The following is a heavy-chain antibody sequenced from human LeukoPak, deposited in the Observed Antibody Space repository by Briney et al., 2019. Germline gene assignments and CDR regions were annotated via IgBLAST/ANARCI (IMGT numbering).Heavy chain of an antibody. CDR3: ARTVAAAGTVFDY. Sequence: PGGSLRLSCAASGFTLSSYSMNWVRQAPGKGLEWVSYISSSSSTIYYADSVKGRFTISRDNAKNSLYLQMNSLRAEDTAVYYCARTVAAAGTVFDYWGQGTLVTVSS. V-gene: IGHV3-48*01. D-gene: IGHD6-13*01. CDR2: ISSSSSTI. J-gene: IGHJ4*02. CDR1: GFTLSSYS.